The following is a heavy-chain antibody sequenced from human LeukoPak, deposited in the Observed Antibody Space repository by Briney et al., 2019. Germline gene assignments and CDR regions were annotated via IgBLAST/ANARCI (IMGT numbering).Heavy chain of an antibody. CDR3: ARIMYSSGWHELLGGGDTIDY. Sequence: ESLKISRKCSGYSFTSYWISWVRQMPGKGLEWMGRIDSSDSYPHYSPSFQGHVTISTDNSISTAYLPWSSLKASDSAMFYCARIMYSSGWHELLGGGDTIDYWGQGTLVTVSS. V-gene: IGHV5-10-1*01. D-gene: IGHD6-19*01. CDR2: IDSSDSYP. J-gene: IGHJ4*02. CDR1: GYSFTSYW.